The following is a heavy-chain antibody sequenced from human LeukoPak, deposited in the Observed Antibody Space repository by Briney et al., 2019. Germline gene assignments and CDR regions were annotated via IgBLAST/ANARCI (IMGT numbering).Heavy chain of an antibody. CDR1: GFTFGSNG. CDR2: IWYDGSNK. Sequence: PGRSLRLSCAASGFTFGSNGMHWVRQAPGKGLEWVAVIWYDGSNKYYADSVKGRFTISRDNSKNTLYLQMNSLRDEDTAVYYCARDRGDGSGTYCDYWGRGTLVTVSS. D-gene: IGHD3-10*01. CDR3: ARDRGDGSGTYCDY. V-gene: IGHV3-33*01. J-gene: IGHJ4*02.